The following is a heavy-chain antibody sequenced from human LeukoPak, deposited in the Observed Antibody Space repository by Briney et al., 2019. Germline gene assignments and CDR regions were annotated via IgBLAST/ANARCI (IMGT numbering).Heavy chain of an antibody. CDR2: ISYDGSNK. D-gene: IGHD3-22*01. Sequence: GRPLRLSCAASGFTFSSYAMHWVRQAPGKGLEWVAVISYDGSNKYYADSVKGRFTISRDNSKNTLYLQMNSLRAEDTAVYYCARGPYYYDSSGFWYFDYWGQGTLVTVSS. V-gene: IGHV3-30-3*01. J-gene: IGHJ4*02. CDR1: GFTFSSYA. CDR3: ARGPYYYDSSGFWYFDY.